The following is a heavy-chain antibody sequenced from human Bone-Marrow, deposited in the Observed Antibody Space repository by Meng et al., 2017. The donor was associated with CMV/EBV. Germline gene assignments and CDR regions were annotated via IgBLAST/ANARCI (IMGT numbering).Heavy chain of an antibody. V-gene: IGHV3-33*06. J-gene: IGHJ6*02. CDR1: GFTFSSYG. Sequence: GESLKISCAASGFTFSSYGMHWVRQAPGKGLEWVAVIWYDGSNKYYADSVKGRFTISRDNSKNTLYLQMNSLRAEDTAVYYCAKEYYDFWSGKSDYYYGMDVWGQGTTVTVSS. CDR3: AKEYYDFWSGKSDYYYGMDV. CDR2: IWYDGSNK. D-gene: IGHD3-3*01.